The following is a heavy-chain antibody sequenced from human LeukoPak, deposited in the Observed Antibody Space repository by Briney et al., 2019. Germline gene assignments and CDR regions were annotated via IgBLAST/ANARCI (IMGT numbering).Heavy chain of an antibody. Sequence: HPGGSLRLSCAASGFTVSSNYMSWVRQAPGKGLEWVSVIYSGGSTYYADSVKGRFTISRHSSKNTLYLQMNSLRAEDTAVYYCASGGDDMGPFDYWGQGTLVTVSS. V-gene: IGHV3-53*04. CDR3: ASGGDDMGPFDY. CDR1: GFTVSSNY. J-gene: IGHJ4*02. CDR2: IYSGGST. D-gene: IGHD3-9*01.